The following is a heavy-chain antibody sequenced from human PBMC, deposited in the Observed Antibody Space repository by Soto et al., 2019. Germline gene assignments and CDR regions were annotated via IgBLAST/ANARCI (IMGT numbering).Heavy chain of an antibody. D-gene: IGHD3-3*01. V-gene: IGHV3-49*03. J-gene: IGHJ6*02. CDR1: GFTFGDYA. CDR3: TRDGLGPPQITIFGVVIDYYYYGMDV. Sequence: PGGSLRLSCTASGFTFGDYAMSWFRQAPGKGLEWVGFIRSKAYGGTTEYAASVKGRFTISRDDSKSIAYLQMNSLKTEDTAVYYCTRDGLGPPQITIFGVVIDYYYYGMDVWGQGTTVTVSS. CDR2: IRSKAYGGTT.